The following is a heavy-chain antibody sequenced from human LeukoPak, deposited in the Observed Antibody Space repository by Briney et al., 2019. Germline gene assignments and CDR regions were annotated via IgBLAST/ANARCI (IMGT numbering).Heavy chain of an antibody. Sequence: ASVKVSCKVSGYTLTELSMHWVRQAPGKGLEWMGGFDPEDGETIYAQKFQGRVTMTEDTSTDTAYMELNSLRGDDTAVYYCAKDDAWGRYKDWGQGTLVTVSS. J-gene: IGHJ1*01. CDR1: GYTLTELS. CDR3: AKDDAWGRYKD. V-gene: IGHV1-24*01. CDR2: FDPEDGET. D-gene: IGHD3-16*01.